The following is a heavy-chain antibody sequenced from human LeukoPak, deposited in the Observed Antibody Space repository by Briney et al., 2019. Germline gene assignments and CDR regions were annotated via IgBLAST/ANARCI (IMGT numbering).Heavy chain of an antibody. CDR1: GYTFTSYG. Sequence: ASVKVSCKASGYTFTSYGISWVRQAPGQGLEWMGWISAYNGNTNYAQKLQGRVTMTTDTSTSTAYMELRSLRSDDTAVYYCARDTITMIVVVNTFDYWGQGTLVTVPS. CDR2: ISAYNGNT. CDR3: ARDTITMIVVVNTFDY. J-gene: IGHJ4*02. D-gene: IGHD3-22*01. V-gene: IGHV1-18*01.